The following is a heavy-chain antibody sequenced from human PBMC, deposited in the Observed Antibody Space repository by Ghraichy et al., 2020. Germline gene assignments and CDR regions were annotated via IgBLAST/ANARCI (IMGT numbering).Heavy chain of an antibody. Sequence: SETLSLTCAVYGGSFSGYYWSWIRQPPGKGLEWIGEINHSGSTNYNPSLKSRVTISVDTSKNQFSLKVSSVTAADTAVYYCARGRRVFGNYYYYMDVWGKGTTVTVSS. CDR2: INHSGST. CDR1: GGSFSGYY. J-gene: IGHJ6*03. CDR3: ARGRRVFGNYYYYMDV. D-gene: IGHD3-16*01. V-gene: IGHV4-34*01.